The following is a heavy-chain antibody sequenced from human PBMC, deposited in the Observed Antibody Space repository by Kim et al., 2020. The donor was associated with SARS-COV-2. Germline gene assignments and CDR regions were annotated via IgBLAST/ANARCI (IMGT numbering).Heavy chain of an antibody. Sequence: YAQKLQGRVTMTTDTSTSTAYMELRSLRSDDTAVYYCARGLFGVEDYFDYWGQGTLVTVSS. D-gene: IGHD3-3*01. CDR3: ARGLFGVEDYFDY. J-gene: IGHJ4*02. V-gene: IGHV1-18*01.